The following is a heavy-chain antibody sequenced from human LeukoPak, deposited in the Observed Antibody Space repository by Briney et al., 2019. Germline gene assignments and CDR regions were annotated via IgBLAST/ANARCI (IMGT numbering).Heavy chain of an antibody. CDR2: ISPNSGAT. D-gene: IGHD6-13*01. Sequence: ASVKVSCKASGYTFTGYYMHWVRQAPGQGLEWMGWISPNSGATNYVQKFQGRVTMTRDTSISTAYMELSSLRSDDTAVYHCARGVTWYSYYYMDVWGKGTTVTVSS. V-gene: IGHV1-2*02. CDR3: ARGVTWYSYYYMDV. J-gene: IGHJ6*03. CDR1: GYTFTGYY.